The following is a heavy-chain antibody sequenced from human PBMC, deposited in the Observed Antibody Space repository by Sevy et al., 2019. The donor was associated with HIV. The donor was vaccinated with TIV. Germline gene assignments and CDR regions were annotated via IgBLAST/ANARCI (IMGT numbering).Heavy chain of an antibody. D-gene: IGHD2-15*01. CDR3: ASKGYGGIIVFDAFDI. V-gene: IGHV3-23*01. CDR2: ISGSGGST. J-gene: IGHJ3*02. CDR1: GFTFSSYA. Sequence: GGSLRLSCAASGFTFSSYAMSWVRQAPGKGLEWVSAISGSGGSTYYADSVKGRFTISRDNSKKTLYLQMNSLRAEDTAVYYCASKGYGGIIVFDAFDIWGQGTMVTVSS.